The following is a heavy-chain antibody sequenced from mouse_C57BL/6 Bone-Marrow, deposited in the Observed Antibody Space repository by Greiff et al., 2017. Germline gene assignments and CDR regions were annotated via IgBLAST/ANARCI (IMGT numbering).Heavy chain of an antibody. CDR3: ARDWAIYYGSSYYYAMDY. J-gene: IGHJ4*01. V-gene: IGHV1-72*01. CDR1: GYTFTSYW. CDR2: IDPNSGGT. D-gene: IGHD1-1*01. Sequence: QVQLQQPGAELVKPGASVKLSCKASGYTFTSYWMHWVKQRPGRGLEWIGRIDPNSGGTKYNEKFKSKATLTVDKPSSTAYMQLSSLTSEDSAVYYCARDWAIYYGSSYYYAMDYWGQGTSVTVSS.